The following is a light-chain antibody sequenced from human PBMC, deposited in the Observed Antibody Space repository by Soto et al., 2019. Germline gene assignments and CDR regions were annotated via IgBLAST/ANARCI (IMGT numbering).Light chain of an antibody. CDR2: DVS. CDR1: SSDVGDYDY. Sequence: QSALTQPASVSGSPGQSITISCTGTSSDVGDYDYVSWYQQHPGKAPKLMIYDVSNRPSGVSNRFSGSKSGNTASLTISGLQAEDEADYYCSSYTTSRTYVFATGTKLTVL. J-gene: IGLJ1*01. CDR3: SSYTTSRTYV. V-gene: IGLV2-14*01.